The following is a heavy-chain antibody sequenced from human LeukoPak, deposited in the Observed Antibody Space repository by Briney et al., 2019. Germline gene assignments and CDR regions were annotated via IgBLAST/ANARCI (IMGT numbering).Heavy chain of an antibody. V-gene: IGHV3-53*01. CDR3: ARGPDYSANWFDP. J-gene: IGHJ5*02. D-gene: IGHD4-11*01. CDR1: WFTVSSNY. CDR2: IYSGGST. Sequence: AGGSLRLSCAASWFTVSSNYMSWVRQAPGKGLEWVSVIYSGGSTYYADSVKGRFTISRDNSKNTLYLQMNSLRAEDTAVYYCARGPDYSANWFDPWGQGTLVTVSS.